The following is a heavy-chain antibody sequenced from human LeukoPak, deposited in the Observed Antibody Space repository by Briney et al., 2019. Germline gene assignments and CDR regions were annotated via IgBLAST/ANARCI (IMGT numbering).Heavy chain of an antibody. Sequence: GGSLRLSCTVSGFTVSSNSMSWVRQAPGKGLEWVSFIYSDNTHYSDSVKGRFTISRDNAKNSLYLQMNSLRAEDTALYYCARADYDILTGYYPSWGQGTLVTASS. CDR1: GFTVSSNS. V-gene: IGHV3-53*01. CDR3: ARADYDILTGYYPS. J-gene: IGHJ4*02. CDR2: IYSDNT. D-gene: IGHD3-9*01.